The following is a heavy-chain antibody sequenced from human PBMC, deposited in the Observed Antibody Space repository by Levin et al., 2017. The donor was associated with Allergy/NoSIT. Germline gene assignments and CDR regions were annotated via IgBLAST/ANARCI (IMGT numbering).Heavy chain of an antibody. V-gene: IGHV3-33*01. CDR3: ARQPTPTIFGVVNPTYYYYYGMDV. CDR2: IWYDGSNK. J-gene: IGHJ6*02. D-gene: IGHD3-3*01. CDR1: GFTFSSYG. Sequence: PGGSLRLSCAASGFTFSSYGMHWVRQAPGKGLEWVAVIWYDGSNKYYADSVKGRFTISRDNSKNTLYLQMNSLRAEDTAVYYCARQPTPTIFGVVNPTYYYYYGMDVWGQGTTVTVSS.